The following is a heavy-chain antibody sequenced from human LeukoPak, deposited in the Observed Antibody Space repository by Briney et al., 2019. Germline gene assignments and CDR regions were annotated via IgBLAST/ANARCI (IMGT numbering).Heavy chain of an antibody. CDR2: IRSKSYGVTA. V-gene: IGHV3-49*03. CDR3: SRGGGAAYD. J-gene: IGHJ4*02. Sequence: GGSLRLSCTASGFTFGDSAMSWFRQAPGKGLEWVAFIRSKSYGVTAEYAGSVRGRFTISRDDSKNVIYLQMESPETEDTAVYYCSRGGGAAYDWGQGTRVTVSS. CDR1: GFTFGDSA. D-gene: IGHD3-16*01.